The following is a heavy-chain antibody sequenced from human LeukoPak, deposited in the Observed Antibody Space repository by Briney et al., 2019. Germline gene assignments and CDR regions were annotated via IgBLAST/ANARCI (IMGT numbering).Heavy chain of an antibody. CDR2: VKYDGSTT. CDR3: TRDLDWLLFDY. D-gene: IGHD3-9*01. J-gene: IGHJ4*02. V-gene: IGHV3-74*01. CDR1: GFTFSAYW. Sequence: PGGSLRLSCAASGFTFSAYWMHWVRQAPGKGLVLVSRVKYDGSTTTYSDSVKGRFAISRVNAKNILYFQMKSLRVDDTAEYYCTRDLDWLLFDYWGQGTLVTVSS.